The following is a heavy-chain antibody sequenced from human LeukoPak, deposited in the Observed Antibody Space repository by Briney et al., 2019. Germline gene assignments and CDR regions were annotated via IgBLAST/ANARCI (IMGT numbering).Heavy chain of an antibody. CDR1: GHSFTSYW. CDR2: IDPSDSYT. J-gene: IGHJ4*02. Sequence: GESLKISCKGSGHSFTSYWISWVRQMPGKGLEWMGRIDPSDSYTNYSPSFQGHVTISADKSISTAYLQWSSLKASDTAMYYCALSFPGGTSFDYWGQGTLVTVSS. D-gene: IGHD1-1*01. V-gene: IGHV5-10-1*01. CDR3: ALSFPGGTSFDY.